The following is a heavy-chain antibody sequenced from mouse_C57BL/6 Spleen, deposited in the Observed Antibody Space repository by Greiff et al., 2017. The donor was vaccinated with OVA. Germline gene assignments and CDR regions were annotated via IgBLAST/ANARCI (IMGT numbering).Heavy chain of an antibody. CDR3: ARVEDYDVGFAY. D-gene: IGHD2-4*01. CDR1: GYTFTSYW. Sequence: QVQLQQPGAELVMPGASVKLSCKASGYTFTSYWMHWVKQRPGQGLEWIGEIDPSDSYTNYNQKFKGKSTLTVDKSSSTAYMQLSSLTSEDSAVYYCARVEDYDVGFAYWGQGTLVTVSA. CDR2: IDPSDSYT. V-gene: IGHV1-69*01. J-gene: IGHJ3*01.